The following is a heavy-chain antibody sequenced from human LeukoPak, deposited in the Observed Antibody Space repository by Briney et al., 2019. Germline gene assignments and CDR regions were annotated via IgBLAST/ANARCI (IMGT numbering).Heavy chain of an antibody. V-gene: IGHV4-38-2*01. J-gene: IGHJ4*02. CDR2: IYHSGST. D-gene: IGHD1-1*01. CDR3: ARLERGFDY. CDR1: GCSISSGYY. Sequence: SETLSLTCAVSGCSISSGYYWGWIRQPPGKGLEWIGSIYHSGSTYYNPSLKSRVTISVDTSKNQFSLKLSSVTAADTAVYYCARLERGFDYWGQGTLVTVSS.